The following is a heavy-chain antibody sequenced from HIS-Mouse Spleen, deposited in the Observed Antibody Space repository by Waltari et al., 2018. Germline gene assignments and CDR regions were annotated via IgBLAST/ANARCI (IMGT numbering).Heavy chain of an antibody. J-gene: IGHJ3*02. CDR3: ARAVVVVTAMNAFDI. CDR2: INPNSGGT. D-gene: IGHD2-21*02. V-gene: IGHV1-2*02. CDR1: GYTVTGYH. Sequence: VQLVQSGAEVKKPGASVKVSCKAPGYTVTGYHMHWGRQAPGQGLEWMGWINPNSGGTNYAQKLQGRVTRTSDTSISTAYMELSRLRSDDTAVYYGARAVVVVTAMNAFDIWGQGTMVTVSS.